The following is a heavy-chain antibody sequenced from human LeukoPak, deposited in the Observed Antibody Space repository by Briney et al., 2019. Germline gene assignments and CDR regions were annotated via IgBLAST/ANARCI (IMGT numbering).Heavy chain of an antibody. CDR2: IYYSGST. CDR1: GGSISSYY. J-gene: IGHJ3*02. D-gene: IGHD2-8*01. CDR3: ARTGVSGGDAFDI. Sequence: PSETLSLTCTVSGGSISSYYWSWIRQPPGKGLEWIGYIYYSGSTNYNPSLKSRVTISVDTSRNQFSLKLSSVTAADTAVYYCARTGVSGGDAFDIWGQGTMVTVSS. V-gene: IGHV4-59*12.